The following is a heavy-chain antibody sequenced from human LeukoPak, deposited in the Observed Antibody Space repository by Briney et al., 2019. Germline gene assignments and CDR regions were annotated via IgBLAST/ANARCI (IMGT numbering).Heavy chain of an antibody. CDR1: GGSLSTTSW. CDR3: ARGTSRGWLQIEGYDY. J-gene: IGHJ4*02. CDR2: VYHSGGGNK. D-gene: IGHD5-24*01. Sequence: SETLSLTCAVSGGSLSTTSWWVWLRQPPGKGLEWIGEVYHSGGGNKNYNPSLKSRVTISVDTSKNQFSLKLSSVTAADTAVYYCARGTSRGWLQIEGYDYWGQGTLLTVSS. V-gene: IGHV4-4*02.